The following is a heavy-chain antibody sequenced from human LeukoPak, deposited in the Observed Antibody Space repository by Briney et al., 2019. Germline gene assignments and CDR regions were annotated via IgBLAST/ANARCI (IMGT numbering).Heavy chain of an antibody. Sequence: SQTLSLTCTVSGGSISNGSYYWSWIRQPAGKGLEWIGRIYTSGSTNYNPPLKSRVTISVDTSKNQFSLKLSSVTAADTAVYYCARATVTTALLDYWGQGTLVTVSS. CDR1: GGSISNGSYY. D-gene: IGHD4-17*01. CDR2: IYTSGST. V-gene: IGHV4-61*02. J-gene: IGHJ4*02. CDR3: ARATVTTALLDY.